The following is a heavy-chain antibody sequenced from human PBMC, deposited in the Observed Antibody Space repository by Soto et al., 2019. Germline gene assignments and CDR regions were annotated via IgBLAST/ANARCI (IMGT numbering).Heavy chain of an antibody. CDR3: ASSYGISWYGDY. CDR2: IIPALGTA. D-gene: IGHD6-19*01. V-gene: IGHV1-69*06. J-gene: IGHJ4*02. Sequence: ASVKVSCKASGDTFNNYPVTWVRQAPGQGLEWMGGIIPALGTANYAQKFEGRVTLTADTSTNTAYMELSSLRSEDTAVYYCASSYGISWYGDYWGQGTLVTVSS. CDR1: GDTFNNYP.